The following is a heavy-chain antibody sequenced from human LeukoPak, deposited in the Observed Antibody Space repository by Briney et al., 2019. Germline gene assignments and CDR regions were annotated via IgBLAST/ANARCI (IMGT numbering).Heavy chain of an antibody. Sequence: IGYIYRSGSTYYNPSLKSRVTISVDRSKNQFSLKLSSVTAADTAVYYCARVGIDDAFDIWGQGTMVTVSS. J-gene: IGHJ3*02. V-gene: IGHV4-30-2*01. CDR2: IYRSGST. D-gene: IGHD1-26*01. CDR3: ARVGIDDAFDI.